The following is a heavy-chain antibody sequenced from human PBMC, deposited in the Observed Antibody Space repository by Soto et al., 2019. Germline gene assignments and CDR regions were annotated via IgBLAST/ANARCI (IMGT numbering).Heavy chain of an antibody. CDR1: GYTFTSYY. Sequence: ASVKVSCKASGYTFTSYYMHWVRQAPGQGLEWMGIINPSGGSTSYAQKFQGRVTMTRDTSTSTVYMELSSLRSEDTAVYYCARDFPLLEGGDPSWYFDLWGRGTLVTV. CDR3: ARDFPLLEGGDPSWYFDL. J-gene: IGHJ2*01. D-gene: IGHD3-16*01. V-gene: IGHV1-46*01. CDR2: INPSGGST.